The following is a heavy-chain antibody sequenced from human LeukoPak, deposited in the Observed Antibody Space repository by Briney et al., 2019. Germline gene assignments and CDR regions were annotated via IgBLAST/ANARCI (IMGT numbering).Heavy chain of an antibody. D-gene: IGHD6-19*01. CDR2: IYPGDSDT. J-gene: IGHJ4*02. CDR3: AAVAGEETIDD. CDR1: GYSFTSYW. Sequence: GESLKISCRVSGYSFTSYWTGWVRQMPGKGLEWMGIIYPGDSDTRYSPSFQGQVTISADKSISTAYLQWSSLKASDTAMYYCAAVAGEETIDDWGQGTLVTVSS. V-gene: IGHV5-51*01.